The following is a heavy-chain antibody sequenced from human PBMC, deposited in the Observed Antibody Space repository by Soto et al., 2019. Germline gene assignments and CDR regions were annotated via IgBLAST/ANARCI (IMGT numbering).Heavy chain of an antibody. D-gene: IGHD1-26*01. V-gene: IGHV4-4*02. CDR2: AHHSGRT. CDR3: ARSEATGLDY. CDR1: GGSMSSSNW. Sequence: PSETLSLTCTVSGGSMSSSNWWNWVRQSPGKGLEWIGEAHHSGRTNYNPSLKSRVTISVDTSKNHFSLKLSSVTAADTAVYYCARSEATGLDYWGQGTLVTVSS. J-gene: IGHJ4*02.